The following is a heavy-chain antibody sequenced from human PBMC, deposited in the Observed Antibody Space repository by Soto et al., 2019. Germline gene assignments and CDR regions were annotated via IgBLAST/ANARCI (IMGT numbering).Heavy chain of an antibody. CDR1: GGSISSGGYY. D-gene: IGHD5-12*01. J-gene: IGHJ6*02. Sequence: KASETLSLTCTVSGGSISSGGYYWSWIRQHPGKGLEWIGYIYYSGSTYYNPSLKSRVTISVDTSKNQFSLKLSSVTAADTAVYYCARDTYVEMATIYYYYGMDVWGQGTTVTVSS. CDR2: IYYSGST. CDR3: ARDTYVEMATIYYYYGMDV. V-gene: IGHV4-31*03.